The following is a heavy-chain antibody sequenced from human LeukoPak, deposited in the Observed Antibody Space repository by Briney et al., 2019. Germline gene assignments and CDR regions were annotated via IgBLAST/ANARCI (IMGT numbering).Heavy chain of an antibody. CDR2: IYYSGST. CDR1: GGSISSSSYY. V-gene: IGHV4-39*01. CDR3: ARRSYGDVPLDY. J-gene: IGHJ4*02. Sequence: SETLSLTCTVSGGSISSSSYYWGWIRQPPEEGGEWIGSIYYSGSTYYNPSLKSRVTISVDTSKNQFSLKLSCLTAADTAVYYCARRSYGDVPLDYWGQGTLVTVSS. D-gene: IGHD4-17*01.